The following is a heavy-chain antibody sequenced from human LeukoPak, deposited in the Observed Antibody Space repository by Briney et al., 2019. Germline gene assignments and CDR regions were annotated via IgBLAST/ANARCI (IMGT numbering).Heavy chain of an antibody. Sequence: GGSLRLSCAASGFTFSDFWMHWVRQAPGKGLVWVSRINSGGTVTNYADSVKGRFTISRDNAKNSLYLQMNSLRAEDTALYYCAKESNYYGSGSYLGANAFDIWGQGAMVTVSS. V-gene: IGHV3-74*01. CDR2: INSGGTVT. D-gene: IGHD3-10*01. J-gene: IGHJ3*02. CDR1: GFTFSDFW. CDR3: AKESNYYGSGSYLGANAFDI.